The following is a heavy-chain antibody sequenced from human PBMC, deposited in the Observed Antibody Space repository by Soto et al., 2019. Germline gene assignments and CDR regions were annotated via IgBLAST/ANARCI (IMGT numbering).Heavy chain of an antibody. Sequence: QVQLVESGGGVVQPGRSLRLSCAASGFTFSSYGMHWVRQAPGKGLEWVAVISYDGSNKYYADSVKGRFTISRDNSKNTLYMQMNSLRAEDTSVYYCAKVDYSVSYFDSWGQGTLVTVSS. D-gene: IGHD1-26*01. V-gene: IGHV3-30*18. CDR2: ISYDGSNK. CDR3: AKVDYSVSYFDS. J-gene: IGHJ4*02. CDR1: GFTFSSYG.